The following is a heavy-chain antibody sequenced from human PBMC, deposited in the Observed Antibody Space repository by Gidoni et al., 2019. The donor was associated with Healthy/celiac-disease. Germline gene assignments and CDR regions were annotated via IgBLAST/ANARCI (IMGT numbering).Heavy chain of an antibody. V-gene: IGHV3-23*01. Sequence: EVQLLESGGGLVQPGGSLSLSCAASGFTFSSYAMSWVRQAPEKGLEWVSAITGSGGSTYYADSVKGRFTISRDNSKNTLYLQMNSLRAEDTAVYYCARVVVAAKTWFDPWGQGTLVTVSS. D-gene: IGHD2-15*01. CDR2: ITGSGGST. CDR1: GFTFSSYA. CDR3: ARVVVAAKTWFDP. J-gene: IGHJ5*02.